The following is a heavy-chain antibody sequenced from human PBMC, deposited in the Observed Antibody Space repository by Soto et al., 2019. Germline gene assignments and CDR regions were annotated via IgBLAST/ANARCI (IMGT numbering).Heavy chain of an antibody. J-gene: IGHJ5*02. CDR2: IIPIFGTA. Sequence: SVKVSCKASGGTFSSYAISWVRQAPGQGLEWMGGIIPIFGTANYAQKFQGRVTITADESTSTAYMELSSLRSEDTAVYYCARAYYYDSSGSTDNWFDPWGQGTLVTVSS. D-gene: IGHD3-22*01. V-gene: IGHV1-69*13. CDR1: GGTFSSYA. CDR3: ARAYYYDSSGSTDNWFDP.